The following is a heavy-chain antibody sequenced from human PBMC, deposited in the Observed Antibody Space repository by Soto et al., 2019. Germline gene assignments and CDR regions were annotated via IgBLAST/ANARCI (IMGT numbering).Heavy chain of an antibody. Sequence: EVQLVQSGGGVVRPGGSLRLSCAASGFTFTRYSMNWVRQAPGKGLEWVSSISSTTNYIYYGDSMKGRFTISRDNAKNSLYLEMNSLRAEDTAVYYCARESEDLTSNFDYWGQGTLVTVSS. CDR1: GFTFTRYS. V-gene: IGHV3-21*02. J-gene: IGHJ4*02. CDR2: ISSTTNYI. CDR3: ARESEDLTSNFDY.